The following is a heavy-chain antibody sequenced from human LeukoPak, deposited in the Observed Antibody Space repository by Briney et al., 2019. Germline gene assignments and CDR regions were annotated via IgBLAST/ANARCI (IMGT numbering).Heavy chain of an antibody. J-gene: IGHJ4*02. V-gene: IGHV1-69*05. CDR2: IIPIFGTA. D-gene: IGHD6-13*01. Sequence: ASVKVSCKASGGTFSGYAISWVRQAPGQGLEWMGGIIPIFGTANYAQKFQGRVTITTDESTSTAYMELSSLRSEDTAVYYCASSVGAVAAAWYYFDYWGQGTLVTVSS. CDR1: GGTFSGYA. CDR3: ASSVGAVAAAWYYFDY.